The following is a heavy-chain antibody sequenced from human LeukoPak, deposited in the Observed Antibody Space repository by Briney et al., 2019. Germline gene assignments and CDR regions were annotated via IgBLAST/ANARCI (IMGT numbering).Heavy chain of an antibody. D-gene: IGHD6-13*01. V-gene: IGHV3-30*18. CDR2: ISYDGSNK. Sequence: GGSLRLSCAASGFTFSSYGMHWVRQAPSKGLEWVAVISYDGSNKYYADSVKGRFTISRDNSKNTLYLQMNSLRAEDTAVYYCVKETAAAPLFYYGMDVWGKGTTVTVSS. CDR3: VKETAAAPLFYYGMDV. CDR1: GFTFSSYG. J-gene: IGHJ6*04.